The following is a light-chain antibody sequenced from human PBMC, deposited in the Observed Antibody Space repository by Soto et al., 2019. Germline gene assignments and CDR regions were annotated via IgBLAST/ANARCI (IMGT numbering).Light chain of an antibody. CDR3: SSCTSSSSYV. CDR1: SSDGGGYNS. J-gene: IGLJ1*01. CDR2: DVS. Sequence: QSVLTQPSSVSGSPGQSIAISCTGTSSDGGGYNSVSWYQQYPGKAPKLMIHDVSNRPSGVSDRFSGSKSGNTASLTISGLQAEDAADYYCSSCTSSSSYVFGSGTKSPS. V-gene: IGLV2-14*01.